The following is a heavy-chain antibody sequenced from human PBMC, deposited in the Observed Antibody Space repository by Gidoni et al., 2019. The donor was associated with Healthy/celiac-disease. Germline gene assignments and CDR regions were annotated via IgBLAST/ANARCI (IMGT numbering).Heavy chain of an antibody. V-gene: IGHV3-30*18. D-gene: IGHD6-19*01. J-gene: IGHJ4*02. CDR2: ISYDGSNK. Sequence: QVQLVESGGGVVQPGRSLRLSCAASGFPFSSYGMHWVRQATGKGLELVAVISYDGSNKYDADSVKGRFTISRDNSKNTLYLQMNSLRAEDTAVYYCAKGRRIAVAGTPSDYWGQGTLVTVSS. CDR3: AKGRRIAVAGTPSDY. CDR1: GFPFSSYG.